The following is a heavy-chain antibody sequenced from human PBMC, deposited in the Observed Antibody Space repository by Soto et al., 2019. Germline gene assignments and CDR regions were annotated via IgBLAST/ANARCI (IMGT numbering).Heavy chain of an antibody. V-gene: IGHV4-59*01. D-gene: IGHD4-4*01. CDR2: IYYSGST. CDR1: GGSISSYY. CDR3: ARRSNYVGYYYYMDV. Sequence: PSETLSLTCTVSGGSISSYYWSWIRQPPGKGLEWIGYIYYSGSTNYNPSLKSRVTISVDTSKNQFSLKLSSVTAADTAVYYCARRSNYVGYYYYMDVWGEGTTVTVSS. J-gene: IGHJ6*03.